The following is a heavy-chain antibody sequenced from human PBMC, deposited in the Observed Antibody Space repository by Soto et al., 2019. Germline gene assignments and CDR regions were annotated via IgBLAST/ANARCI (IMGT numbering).Heavy chain of an antibody. V-gene: IGHV3-21*01. CDR2: ISSSSSYI. J-gene: IGHJ4*02. Sequence: EVQLVESGGGLVKPGGSLRLSCAASGFTFSSYSMNWVRQAPGKGLEWVSSISSSSSYIYYADSVKGRFTISRDNAKNSLSLQMNSLRAEDTAVYYCASAVLRYYFDYWGQGTLVTVSS. CDR1: GFTFSSYS. CDR3: ASAVLRYYFDY.